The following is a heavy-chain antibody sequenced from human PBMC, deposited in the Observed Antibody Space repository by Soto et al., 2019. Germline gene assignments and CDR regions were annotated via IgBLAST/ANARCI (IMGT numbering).Heavy chain of an antibody. J-gene: IGHJ6*02. CDR3: ARDRLMATAGTARHYFGLDV. CDR1: DDSINSGGYY. V-gene: IGHV4-31*03. Sequence: SETLSLTCSVSDDSINSGGYYWSWVRQNPRRGLEWIGNIYYSGNTYYNPSLKSRLTISVDTSKNQFSLNLSSVTAADTAVYYCARDRLMATAGTARHYFGLDVWGQGTTVTVSS. D-gene: IGHD5-18*01. CDR2: IYYSGNT.